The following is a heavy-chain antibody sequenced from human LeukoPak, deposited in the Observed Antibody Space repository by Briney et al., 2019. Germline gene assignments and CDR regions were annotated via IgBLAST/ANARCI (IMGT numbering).Heavy chain of an antibody. J-gene: IGHJ4*02. V-gene: IGHV4-59*08. CDR2: IYDSGST. Sequence: SETLSLTCTVSGGSINSYYWSWIRQPPGKGLEWLGYIYDSGSTNYNPSLKSRVTISVDTSKNQFSLKLSSVTAADTAVYYCASWGATHHSFDYWGQGTLVTVSS. CDR3: ASWGATHHSFDY. D-gene: IGHD1-26*01. CDR1: GGSINSYY.